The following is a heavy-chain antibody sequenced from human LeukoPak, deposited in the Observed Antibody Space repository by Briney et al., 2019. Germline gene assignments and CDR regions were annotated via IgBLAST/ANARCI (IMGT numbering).Heavy chain of an antibody. CDR2: ISSSSSTI. Sequence: GGSLRLSCAASGFTFSSYSMNWVRQAPGKGLEWVSYISSSSSTIYYADSVKGRFTISRDNAKNSLYLQMNSLRAEDTAVYYCFHYDFWSGYYLDYWGQGTLVTVSS. V-gene: IGHV3-48*01. D-gene: IGHD3-3*01. CDR1: GFTFSSYS. J-gene: IGHJ4*02. CDR3: FHYDFWSGYYLDY.